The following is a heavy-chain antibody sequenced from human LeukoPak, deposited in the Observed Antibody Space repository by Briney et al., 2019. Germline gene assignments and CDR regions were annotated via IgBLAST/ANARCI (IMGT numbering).Heavy chain of an antibody. J-gene: IGHJ6*03. CDR2: ISSSGSST. D-gene: IGHD1-26*01. CDR3: ARRSPGTSSLFYYYMDV. CDR1: GFTFSNHA. Sequence: PGGSMRLSCAASGFTFSNHAMSWVRQAPGKGLEWVSGISSSGSSTFFADHVKGRFTISRDNAKNSLYLQMTTLQAEDTAVYYCARRSPGTSSLFYYYMDVWGTGTTVTVSS. V-gene: IGHV3-23*01.